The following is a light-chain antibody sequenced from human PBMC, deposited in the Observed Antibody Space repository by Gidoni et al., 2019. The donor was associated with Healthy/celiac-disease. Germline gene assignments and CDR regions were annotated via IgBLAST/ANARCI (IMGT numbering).Light chain of an antibody. J-gene: IGKJ1*01. CDR1: QSVSSN. CDR2: GAS. Sequence: EIVMTQSPATLSVSPGERATLSCRASQSVSSNLAWYQQKPGQAPRLLIYGASTRATGIPARVSGSGSGTEFTLTISSLQSEDFAVYYCQQYNNWEWTFGQGTKVEIK. CDR3: QQYNNWEWT. V-gene: IGKV3-15*01.